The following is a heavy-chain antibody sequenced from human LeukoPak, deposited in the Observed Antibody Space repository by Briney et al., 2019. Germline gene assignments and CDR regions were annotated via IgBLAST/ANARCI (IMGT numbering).Heavy chain of an antibody. V-gene: IGHV4-61*02. CDR1: GGSISSGSYY. Sequence: SETLYLTCTVSGGSISSGSYYWSWIRQPAGKGLEWIGRIYTSGSTNYNPSLKSRVTISVDTSKNQFSLKLSSVTAADTAVYYCARDCSSTSCPHNWFDPWGQGTLVTVSS. J-gene: IGHJ5*02. D-gene: IGHD2-2*01. CDR3: ARDCSSTSCPHNWFDP. CDR2: IYTSGST.